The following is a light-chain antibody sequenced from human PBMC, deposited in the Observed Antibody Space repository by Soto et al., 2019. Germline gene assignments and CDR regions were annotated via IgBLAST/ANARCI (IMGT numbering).Light chain of an antibody. CDR3: QHYNSYSEA. V-gene: IGKV1-5*01. Sequence: IQMTQSPSSLSGSVGDRVTITGRASQSISSWLAWYQQKPGKAPKLLIYDASSLESGVPSRFSGSGSGTEFTLTISSLQPDDFATYYCQHYNSYSEAFAQRTKV. J-gene: IGKJ1*01. CDR1: QSISSW. CDR2: DAS.